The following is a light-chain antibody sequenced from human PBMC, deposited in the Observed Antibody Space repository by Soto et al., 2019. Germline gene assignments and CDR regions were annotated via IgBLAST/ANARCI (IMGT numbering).Light chain of an antibody. V-gene: IGLV1-40*01. CDR2: GNN. J-gene: IGLJ1*01. Sequence: QPVLTQPPSVSGAPGQRLTISCTGSSSNIGAGYDVHWYRQPPGTAPKLLIFGNNNRPSGVPDRFSGSKSGTSASLAITGLQAEDEADYYCQSYDSSLSGYVFGTGTKLTVL. CDR1: SSNIGAGYD. CDR3: QSYDSSLSGYV.